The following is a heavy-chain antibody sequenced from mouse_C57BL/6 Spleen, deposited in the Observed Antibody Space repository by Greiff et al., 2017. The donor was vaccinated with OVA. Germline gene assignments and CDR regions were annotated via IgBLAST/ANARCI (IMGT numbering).Heavy chain of an antibody. CDR2: INPGSGGT. D-gene: IGHD2-10*02. V-gene: IGHV1-54*01. CDR1: GYAFTNYL. Sequence: VMLVESGAELVRPGTSVKVSCKASGYAFTNYLIEWVKQRPGQGLEWIGVINPGSGGTNYNEKFKGKATLTADKSSSTAYMQLSSLTSEDSAVYFCARGYDYDAMDYWGQGTSVTVSS. CDR3: ARGYDYDAMDY. J-gene: IGHJ4*01.